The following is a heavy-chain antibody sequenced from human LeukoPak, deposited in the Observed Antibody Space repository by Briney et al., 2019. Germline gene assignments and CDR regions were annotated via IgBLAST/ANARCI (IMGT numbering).Heavy chain of an antibody. CDR1: GYTFTSYG. CDR2: ISAYNGNT. V-gene: IGHV1-18*01. CDR3: ARVAGHCSRTSCSDFAY. D-gene: IGHD2-2*01. J-gene: IGHJ4*02. Sequence: ASVKVSCKASGYTFTSYGISWVRQAPGQGLEWMGWISAYNGNTNYAQKLQGRVTMTADTSTSTAYMELSSLRSDDTAVYYCARVAGHCSRTSCSDFAYWGQGTLVTVSS.